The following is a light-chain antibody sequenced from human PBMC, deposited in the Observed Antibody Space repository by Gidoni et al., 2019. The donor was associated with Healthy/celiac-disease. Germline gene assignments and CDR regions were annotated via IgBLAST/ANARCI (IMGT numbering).Light chain of an antibody. J-gene: IGKJ2*01. CDR2: GAS. CDR1: QSVSSSY. Sequence: VLTQSPGTLSLSPGESATLSCRASQSVSSSYLAWYQQKPGQAPRLLIYGASSRATGIPDRFSGSGSGTDFTLTISRLEPEDFAVYYCQQYGSSPYTFGQGTKLEIK. CDR3: QQYGSSPYT. V-gene: IGKV3-20*01.